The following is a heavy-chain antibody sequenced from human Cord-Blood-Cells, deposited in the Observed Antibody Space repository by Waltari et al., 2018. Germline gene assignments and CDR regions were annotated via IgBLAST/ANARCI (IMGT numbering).Heavy chain of an antibody. J-gene: IGHJ4*02. D-gene: IGHD3-3*01. CDR3: ARAASVYDFWSGYYDY. V-gene: IGHV4-38-2*02. CDR1: GYSISSGYY. CDR2: IYHSGST. Sequence: QVQLQESGPGLVKPSETLSLTRTVSGYSISSGYYWGWIRQPPGKALEWLGSIYHSGSTYYNPSLKSRVTISLDTSKNQFSLKLSSVTAADTAVYYCARAASVYDFWSGYYDYWGQGTLVTVSS.